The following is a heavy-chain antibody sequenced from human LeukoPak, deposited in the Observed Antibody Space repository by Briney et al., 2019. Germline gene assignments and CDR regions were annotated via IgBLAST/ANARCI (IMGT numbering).Heavy chain of an antibody. Sequence: SETLSLTCTVSGGSISSSSYYWGWIRQPPGKGLEWIGSIYYSGSTYYNPSLKSRVTISVDTSKNQFSLKLSSVTAADTAVYYCATRDYYGSGSYHFDYWGQGTLVTVSS. CDR1: GGSISSSSYY. CDR2: IYYSGST. CDR3: ATRDYYGSGSYHFDY. V-gene: IGHV4-39*07. D-gene: IGHD3-10*01. J-gene: IGHJ4*02.